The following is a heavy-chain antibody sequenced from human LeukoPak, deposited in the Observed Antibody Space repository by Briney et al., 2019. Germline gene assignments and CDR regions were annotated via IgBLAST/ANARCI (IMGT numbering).Heavy chain of an antibody. CDR3: ARAGIAAAGTDY. J-gene: IGHJ4*02. CDR2: ISYDGSNK. V-gene: IGHV3-30-3*01. D-gene: IGHD6-13*01. Sequence: GGSLRLSCAASGFTFSSYAMHWVRQAPGKGLEWVAVISYDGSNKYYADSVKGRFTISRDNSKNTLYLQMNSLRAEDTAVYYCARAGIAAAGTDYWGQGTLVTVSS. CDR1: GFTFSSYA.